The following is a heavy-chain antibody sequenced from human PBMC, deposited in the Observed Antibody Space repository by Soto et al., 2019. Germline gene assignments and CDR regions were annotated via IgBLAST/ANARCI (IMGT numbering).Heavy chain of an antibody. Sequence: ASVKVSCKASGYTFTSYYMHWVRQAPGQGLEWMGIINPSGGSTSYAQKFQGRVTMTRDTSTSTVYMELSSLRSEDTAVYYCASGYCSSTSCYPDRRYYYYYMDVWGKGATVTVSS. CDR1: GYTFTSYY. V-gene: IGHV1-46*03. D-gene: IGHD2-2*01. J-gene: IGHJ6*03. CDR2: INPSGGST. CDR3: ASGYCSSTSCYPDRRYYYYYMDV.